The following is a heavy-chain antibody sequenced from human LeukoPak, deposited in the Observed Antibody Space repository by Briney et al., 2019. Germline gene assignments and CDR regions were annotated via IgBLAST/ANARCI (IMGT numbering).Heavy chain of an antibody. Sequence: GGSLRLSCVAAGFIVSTNYMSWVRQAPGEGLEWVAVIFCDNGTYHADSVKGRFTISRDTSRNTLYLHMNSLTAEDTAIYYGGKEVPGTTIYDWGQGILVTVSS. CDR3: GKEVPGTTIYD. J-gene: IGHJ4*02. CDR1: GFIVSTNY. CDR2: IFCDNGT. V-gene: IGHV3-66*01. D-gene: IGHD4-11*01.